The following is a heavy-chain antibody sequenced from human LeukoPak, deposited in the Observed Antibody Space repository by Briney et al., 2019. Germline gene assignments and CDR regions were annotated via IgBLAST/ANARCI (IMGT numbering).Heavy chain of an antibody. D-gene: IGHD3-9*01. CDR2: ISGSGGST. V-gene: IGHV3-23*01. CDR1: GFTFSSYG. Sequence: GGTLRLSCAASGFTFSSYGMSWVRQAPGKGLEWVSAISGSGGSTYYADSVKGRFTISRDNAKNSLYLQLNSLRAEDTAVYYCAREDLYYDILTGFDYWGQGTLVTVSS. J-gene: IGHJ4*02. CDR3: AREDLYYDILTGFDY.